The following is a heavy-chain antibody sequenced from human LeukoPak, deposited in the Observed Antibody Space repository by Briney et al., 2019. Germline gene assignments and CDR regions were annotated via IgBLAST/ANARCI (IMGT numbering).Heavy chain of an antibody. Sequence: GGSLGLSCAASGFTFSSYWMSWVRQAPGKGLEWVANIKQDGSEKYYVDSVKGRFTISRDNAKNSLYLQMNSLRAEDTAVYYCASPFLEDTYYDFWSGSIWGQGTLVTVSS. D-gene: IGHD3-3*01. CDR3: ASPFLEDTYYDFWSGSI. CDR2: IKQDGSEK. CDR1: GFTFSSYW. V-gene: IGHV3-7*01. J-gene: IGHJ4*02.